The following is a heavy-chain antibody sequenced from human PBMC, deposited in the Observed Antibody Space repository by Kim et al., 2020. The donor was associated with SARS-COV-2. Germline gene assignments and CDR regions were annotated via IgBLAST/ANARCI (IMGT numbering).Heavy chain of an antibody. CDR2: IYYSGST. CDR3: ARGLTYGDYYDY. CDR1: GGSVSSGSYY. Sequence: SETLSLTCTVSGGSVSSGSYYWSWIRQPPGKGLEWIGYIYYSGSTNYNPSLKSRVTISVDTSKNQFSLKLSSVTAADTAVYYCARGLTYGDYYDYWGQGTLVTVSS. J-gene: IGHJ4*02. V-gene: IGHV4-61*01. D-gene: IGHD4-17*01.